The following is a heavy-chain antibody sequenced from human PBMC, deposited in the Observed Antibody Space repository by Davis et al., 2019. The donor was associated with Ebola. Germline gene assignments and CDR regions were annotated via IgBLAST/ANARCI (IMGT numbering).Heavy chain of an antibody. CDR1: GGSISSSSYY. CDR2: INHSGST. D-gene: IGHD4-23*01. J-gene: IGHJ3*02. CDR3: AREMTTVVFDAFDI. V-gene: IGHV4-39*07. Sequence: MPSETLSLTCTVSGGSISSSSYYWSWIRQPPGKGLEWIGEINHSGSTNYNPSLKSRVTISVDTSKNQFSLKLSSVTAADTAVYYCAREMTTVVFDAFDIWGQGTMVTVSS.